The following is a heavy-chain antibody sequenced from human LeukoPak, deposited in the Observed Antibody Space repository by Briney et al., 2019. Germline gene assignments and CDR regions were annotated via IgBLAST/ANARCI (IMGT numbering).Heavy chain of an antibody. Sequence: GESLKISCKGSGYSFTNYWIGWVRQMPGKGLEWMGITYPGDSDTRYSPSFQGQVTISADKSISTAYLQWSSLKASDTAMYYCARRVVNNRNWYFDLWGRGTLVTVSS. CDR3: ARRVVNNRNWYFDL. CDR1: GYSFTNYW. J-gene: IGHJ2*01. D-gene: IGHD4-23*01. CDR2: TYPGDSDT. V-gene: IGHV5-51*01.